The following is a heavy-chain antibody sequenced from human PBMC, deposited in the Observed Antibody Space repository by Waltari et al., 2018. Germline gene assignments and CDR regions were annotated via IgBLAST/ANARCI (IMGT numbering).Heavy chain of an antibody. CDR1: AGSTSSGSSS. D-gene: IGHD3-22*01. CDR2: IYYSGST. J-gene: IGHJ4*02. CDR3: ARMEYYYDSSGNPVYYFDY. Sequence: QVQLQESGPGLVKPSQTLSLTSTVSAGSTSSGSSSWSWIRQHPGKGLEWIGYIYYSGSTYYNPSRKSRVTISVDTSKNQFSLKLSSVTAADTAVYYCARMEYYYDSSGNPVYYFDYWGQGTLVTVSS. V-gene: IGHV4-31*03.